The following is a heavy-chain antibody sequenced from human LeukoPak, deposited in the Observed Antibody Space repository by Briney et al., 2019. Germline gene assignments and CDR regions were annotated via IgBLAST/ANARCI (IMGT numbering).Heavy chain of an antibody. J-gene: IGHJ4*02. Sequence: PGGXLRLSCAASGFIFSSYWMHWVRQVPGKRLVWVSRISGDGSSTTYADSVKGRFTISRDNAKNTLYLQMSSLRAEDTAVYYCVRDRETTVTTLDFWGQGTVVTVSS. D-gene: IGHD4-11*01. CDR2: ISGDGSST. V-gene: IGHV3-74*03. CDR1: GFIFSSYW. CDR3: VRDRETTVTTLDF.